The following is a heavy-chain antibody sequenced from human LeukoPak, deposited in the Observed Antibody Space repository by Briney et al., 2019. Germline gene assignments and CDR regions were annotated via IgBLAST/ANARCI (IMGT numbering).Heavy chain of an antibody. CDR3: ASSQGPYYFDY. CDR2: IIPILGTA. Sequence: ASVKVSCKASGGTFSSYAISWVRQAPGQGLEWMGRIIPILGTANYAQKFQGRVTITADESTSTAYMELSSLRSEDTAVYYCASSQGPYYFDYWGQGTLVTVSS. CDR1: GGTFSSYA. J-gene: IGHJ4*02. V-gene: IGHV1-69*11.